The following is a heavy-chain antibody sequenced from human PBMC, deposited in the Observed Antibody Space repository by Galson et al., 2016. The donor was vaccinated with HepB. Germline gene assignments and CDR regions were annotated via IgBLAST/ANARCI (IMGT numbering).Heavy chain of an antibody. CDR3: ERGHFAYYYYLDV. Sequence: SETLSLTCAVYGGSFGGYYWSWIRQPPGKGLEWNGKVNHRGSTNYNPSLKSRVTRSIDTSRNQFSLTVSPVNAADTAGYYCERGHFAYYYYLDVWGKGTTVTVSS. D-gene: IGHD2/OR15-2a*01. V-gene: IGHV4-34*01. J-gene: IGHJ6*03. CDR1: GGSFGGYY. CDR2: VNHRGST.